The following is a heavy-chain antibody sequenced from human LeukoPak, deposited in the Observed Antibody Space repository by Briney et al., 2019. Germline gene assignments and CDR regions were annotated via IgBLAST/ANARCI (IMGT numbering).Heavy chain of an antibody. J-gene: IGHJ4*02. D-gene: IGHD3-9*01. V-gene: IGHV3-23*01. CDR2: INGGGGNSVGKT. CDR3: ATILTGYYLDY. Sequence: GGSLRLSCAASGFIFSAYAMIWVRQAPGKGLEWVSAINGGGGNSVGKTSYADSVKGRFTISRENSKNTLYLQMNSLRAEDTAVYYCATILTGYYLDYWGQGTLVTVSS. CDR1: GFIFSAYA.